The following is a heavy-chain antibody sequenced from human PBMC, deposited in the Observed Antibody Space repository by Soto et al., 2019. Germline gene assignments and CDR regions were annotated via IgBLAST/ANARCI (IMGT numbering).Heavy chain of an antibody. J-gene: IGHJ3*02. CDR1: GFSFSSYA. V-gene: IGHV3-23*01. CDR3: AKLTAAKPSAFDI. CDR2: ISGSGGST. D-gene: IGHD6-13*01. Sequence: PGGFLRLSCAASGFSFSSYAMSWVCQAQGKGLEWVSAISGSGGSTYYADSVKGRFTNSRDNSKNTLYLQMNSLRAEDTAVYYCAKLTAAKPSAFDIWGQGTMVTVSS.